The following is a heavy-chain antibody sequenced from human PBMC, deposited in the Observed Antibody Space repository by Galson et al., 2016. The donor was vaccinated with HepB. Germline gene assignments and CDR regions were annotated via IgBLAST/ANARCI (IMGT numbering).Heavy chain of an antibody. CDR1: GYSFAKYW. CDR2: IYPGDSDT. D-gene: IGHD1-26*01. CDR3: ARQVGATHDH. Sequence: SGAEVKKPGESLKISCQGSGYSFAKYWIVWVRQMPGKGLEWKGIIYPGDSDTTYSPSFQGQVTISADKSISTAYLQWSSLKASDTAMYYCARQVGATHDHWGQGTLVTVSS. J-gene: IGHJ4*02. V-gene: IGHV5-51*01.